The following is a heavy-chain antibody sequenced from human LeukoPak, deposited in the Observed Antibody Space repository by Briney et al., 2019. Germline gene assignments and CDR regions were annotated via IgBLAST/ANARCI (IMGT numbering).Heavy chain of an antibody. CDR3: SREHWDFDY. Sequence: PGGSLRLSCAASGFIFSNYAITWIRQAPGKGLEWVSDICGSGESTYYGDSVKGRFTISRDTSKNTLYLQMNSLRAGDTAIYYCSREHWDFDYWGQGTLVTVSS. D-gene: IGHD7-27*01. V-gene: IGHV3-23*01. CDR1: GFIFSNYA. CDR2: ICGSGEST. J-gene: IGHJ4*02.